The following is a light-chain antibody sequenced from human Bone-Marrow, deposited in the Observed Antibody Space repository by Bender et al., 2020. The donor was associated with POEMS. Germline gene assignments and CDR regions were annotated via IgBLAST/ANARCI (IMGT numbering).Light chain of an antibody. CDR1: SSDVGAYNF. J-gene: IGLJ3*02. CDR2: DVS. CDR3: VAYTLSRTGV. Sequence: QSALTQPPSASGSPGQSITISCTGTSSDVGAYNFVSWYQQYPGKAPRLMIYDVSTRPSGVSDRFSGSKSGNTASLTISGLQAGDEADYYCVAYTLSRTGVFGGGTKLTVL. V-gene: IGLV2-14*01.